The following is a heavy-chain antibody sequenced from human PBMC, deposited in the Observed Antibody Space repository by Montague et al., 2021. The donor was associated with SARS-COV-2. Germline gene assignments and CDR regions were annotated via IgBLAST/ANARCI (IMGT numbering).Heavy chain of an antibody. CDR2: IYYSGST. CDR3: ARGFDY. CDR1: GGSISSYY. J-gene: IGHJ4*02. Sequence: SETLSLTCTVSGGSISSYYCGWIRQPRGKGLEWIGYIYYSGSTNYNPSLKSRVTISVDTSKNQFSLKLSSVTAADTAVYYCARGFDYWGQGTLVTVSS. V-gene: IGHV4-59*08.